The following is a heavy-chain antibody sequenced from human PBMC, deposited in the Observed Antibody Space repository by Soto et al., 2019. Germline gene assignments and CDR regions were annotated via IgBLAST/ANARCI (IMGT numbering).Heavy chain of an antibody. Sequence: GGSLRLSCAASGFTFSSYAMSWVRQAPGKGLEWVSAISGSGGSTYYADSVKGRFTISRDNSKNTLYLQMNSLRAEDTAVYYCARDTGSSSVWVYYYYGMDVWGQGTTVTVSS. CDR3: ARDTGSSSVWVYYYYGMDV. CDR2: ISGSGGST. J-gene: IGHJ6*02. D-gene: IGHD6-6*01. CDR1: GFTFSSYA. V-gene: IGHV3-23*01.